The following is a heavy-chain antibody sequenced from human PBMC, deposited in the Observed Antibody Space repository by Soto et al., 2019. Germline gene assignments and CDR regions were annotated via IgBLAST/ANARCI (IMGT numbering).Heavy chain of an antibody. D-gene: IGHD3-3*01. CDR2: IYPGDSDT. J-gene: IGHJ4*02. V-gene: IGHV5-51*01. CDR3: ARGSYDPDFDY. CDR1: GFSFTTFW. Sequence: PGESLKISCKTSGFSFTTFWIAWVRQMPGKGLEWVGLIYPGDSDTRYSPTFEGQVTISADKSVNTAYLQWSSLKASDTAMYYCARGSYDPDFDYWGQGTLVTVPQ.